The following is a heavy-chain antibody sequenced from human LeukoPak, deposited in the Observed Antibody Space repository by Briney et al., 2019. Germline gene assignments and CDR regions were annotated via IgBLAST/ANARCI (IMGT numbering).Heavy chain of an antibody. D-gene: IGHD3-9*01. V-gene: IGHV3-53*01. J-gene: IGHJ4*02. CDR3: ATTLRYATFDY. CDR1: GFTVSSNY. Sequence: GGSLRLSCAASGFTVSSNYMSWVRQAPGKGLEWVSVIYSGGSTYYADSVKGRFTISRDNSKNTLYLQMNSLRAEDTAVYYCATTLRYATFDYWGQGTLVTVSS. CDR2: IYSGGST.